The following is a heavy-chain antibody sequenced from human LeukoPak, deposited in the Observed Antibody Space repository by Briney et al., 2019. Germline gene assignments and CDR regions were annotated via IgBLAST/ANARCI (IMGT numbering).Heavy chain of an antibody. V-gene: IGHV3-23*01. Sequence: GGSPRLSCAASGFTFGSYAINWVRQAPGKGLEWVSTISASGDGTYYADSVKGRFTISRDNSKNTLYLQMNSLRAEDTAVYYCAKDDPPLWGQGTLVTVSS. CDR2: ISASGDGT. J-gene: IGHJ4*02. CDR1: GFTFGSYA. CDR3: AKDDPPL.